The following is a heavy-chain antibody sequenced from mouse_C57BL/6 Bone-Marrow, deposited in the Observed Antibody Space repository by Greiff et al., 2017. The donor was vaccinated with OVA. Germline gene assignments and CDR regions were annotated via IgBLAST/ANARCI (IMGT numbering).Heavy chain of an antibody. CDR2: INPNNGGT. Sequence: EVQLQQSGPELVKPGASVKISCKASGYTFTDYYMNWVKQSHGKSLEWIGDINPNNGGTSYNQKFKGKATLTVDKSSSTAYMERRSLTSEDSAVYYCAREPTVVAHWYFDVWGTGTTVTVSS. D-gene: IGHD1-1*01. CDR3: AREPTVVAHWYFDV. J-gene: IGHJ1*03. CDR1: GYTFTDYY. V-gene: IGHV1-26*01.